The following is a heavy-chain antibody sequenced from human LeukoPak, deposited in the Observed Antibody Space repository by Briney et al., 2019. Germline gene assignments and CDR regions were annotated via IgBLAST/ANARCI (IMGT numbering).Heavy chain of an antibody. V-gene: IGHV4-30-4*08. Sequence: KSSETLSLTCTVSGGSISSGDHYWSWIRQPPGKGLEWIGFIYFNGRTIYNPALKSRVTISMDTSNNQFSLKLSSVTAADTALYFCARDAPYAPPLDYWGQEILVTVSS. CDR1: GGSISSGDHY. D-gene: IGHD3-16*01. CDR3: ARDAPYAPPLDY. J-gene: IGHJ4*02. CDR2: IYFNGRT.